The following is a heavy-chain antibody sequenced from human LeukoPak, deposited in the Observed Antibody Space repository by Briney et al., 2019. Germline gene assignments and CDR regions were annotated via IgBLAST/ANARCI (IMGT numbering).Heavy chain of an antibody. CDR2: IRYDGSNK. Sequence: TGGSLRLSCAASGFTFSSYGMHWVRQAPGKGLEWVACIRYDGSNKYYADSVKGRFTISRDNSKNTLYLQMNSLRAEGTAVYYCAKDRAIDYGGNPGGFDYWGQGTLVTVSS. CDR3: AKDRAIDYGGNPGGFDY. CDR1: GFTFSSYG. J-gene: IGHJ4*02. D-gene: IGHD4-23*01. V-gene: IGHV3-30*02.